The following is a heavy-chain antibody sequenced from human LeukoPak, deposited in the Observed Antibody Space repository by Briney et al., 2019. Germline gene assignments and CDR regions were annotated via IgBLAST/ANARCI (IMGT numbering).Heavy chain of an antibody. Sequence: PSETLSLTCTVSGGSISSYYWSWIRQPAGEGLEWIGRIYTSGSTNYNPSLKSRVTMSVDTSKNQFSLKLSSVTAADTAVYYCARDEREVVAASYNWFDPWGQGTLVTVSS. CDR3: ARDEREVVAASYNWFDP. CDR2: IYTSGST. J-gene: IGHJ5*02. CDR1: GGSISSYY. V-gene: IGHV4-4*07. D-gene: IGHD2-15*01.